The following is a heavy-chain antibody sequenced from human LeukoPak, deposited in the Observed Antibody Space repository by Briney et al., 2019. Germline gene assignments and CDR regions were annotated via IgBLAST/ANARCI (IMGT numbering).Heavy chain of an antibody. V-gene: IGHV3-33*01. CDR3: ARDRFMVRGVMVGTFDL. J-gene: IGHJ3*01. Sequence: GGSLRLSCAASGFTFSDYAMHWVGQAPGKGLEWVAVIGYDGSNKYNADSVKGRFTISRDNSKNMMYLQMNSLRAEDTAVYYCARDRFMVRGVMVGTFDLWGQGTMVTVSS. CDR2: IGYDGSNK. CDR1: GFTFSDYA. D-gene: IGHD3-10*01.